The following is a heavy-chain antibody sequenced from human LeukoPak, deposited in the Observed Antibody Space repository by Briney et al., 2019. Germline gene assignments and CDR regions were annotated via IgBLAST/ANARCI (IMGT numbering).Heavy chain of an antibody. CDR3: ARDQGVDGVDL. CDR1: GFTFSSYE. CDR2: ISSSNSYI. V-gene: IGHV3-21*01. J-gene: IGHJ5*02. Sequence: GGSLRLSCAASGFTFSSYEMNWVRQAPGKGLEWVSSISSSNSYIYYAGSVKGRFTVSRDNAKNSLYLQMNSLRAEDTAVYYCARDQGVDGVDLWGQGTLVTVSS. D-gene: IGHD5-12*01.